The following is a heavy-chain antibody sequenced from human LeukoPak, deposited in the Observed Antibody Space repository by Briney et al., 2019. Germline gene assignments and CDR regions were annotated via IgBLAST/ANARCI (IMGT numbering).Heavy chain of an antibody. D-gene: IGHD3-10*01. CDR1: GFTVSSNY. J-gene: IGHJ3*02. V-gene: IGHV3-53*01. CDR2: IYSGGST. Sequence: GGSLRLSCAASGFTVSSNYMSWVRQAPGKGLEWVSVIYSGGSTYYADSVKGRFTISRDSSKNTLYLQMNSLRAEDTAVYYCASSIWFGETADAFDIWGQGTMVTVSS. CDR3: ASSIWFGETADAFDI.